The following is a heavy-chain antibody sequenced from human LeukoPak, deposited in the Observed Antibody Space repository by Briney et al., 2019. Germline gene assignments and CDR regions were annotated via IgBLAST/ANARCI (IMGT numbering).Heavy chain of an antibody. J-gene: IGHJ6*02. V-gene: IGHV3-7*01. D-gene: IGHD6-19*01. CDR1: GFTFSSYG. CDR2: IKQDGSEE. Sequence: PGGSLRLSCAASGFTFSSYGMHWVRQAPGKGLEWVANIKQDGSEEYYVDSVKGRFTISRDNAKDSLYLQLNSLRAEDTAVYYCARDRYSSGWKNYYYYYGMDVWGQGTTVTVSS. CDR3: ARDRYSSGWKNYYYYYGMDV.